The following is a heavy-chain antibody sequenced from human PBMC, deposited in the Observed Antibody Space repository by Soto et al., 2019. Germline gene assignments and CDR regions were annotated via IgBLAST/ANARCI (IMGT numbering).Heavy chain of an antibody. Sequence: QVPLVQSGAEVKKPGASVKVSCKASGYTFTSYGISWVRQAPGQGLEWMGWISAYNGNTNYAQKLQGRVTMTTDKSTSTAYMELRSLRSDDTAVYYCAREKLQISPDYGDYPRDLIGFDPWGQGTLVTVSS. D-gene: IGHD4-17*01. V-gene: IGHV1-18*01. CDR1: GYTFTSYG. CDR3: AREKLQISPDYGDYPRDLIGFDP. CDR2: ISAYNGNT. J-gene: IGHJ5*02.